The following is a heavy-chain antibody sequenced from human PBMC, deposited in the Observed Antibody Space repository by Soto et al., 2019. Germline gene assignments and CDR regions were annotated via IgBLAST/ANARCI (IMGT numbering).Heavy chain of an antibody. CDR3: ARDGGFGELHFDY. J-gene: IGHJ4*02. Sequence: QVQLVESGGGVVQPGRSLRLSCAASGFTFSSYAMHWVRQAPGKGLECVAVISYDGSNKYYADSAKGRFTISRDNSKNTLYLQMNSLRAEDTAVYYCARDGGFGELHFDYWGQGTLGTVYS. D-gene: IGHD3-10*01. V-gene: IGHV3-30-3*01. CDR1: GFTFSSYA. CDR2: ISYDGSNK.